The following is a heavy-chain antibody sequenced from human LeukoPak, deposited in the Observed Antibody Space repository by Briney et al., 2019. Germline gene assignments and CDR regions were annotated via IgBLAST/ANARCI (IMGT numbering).Heavy chain of an antibody. D-gene: IGHD3-22*01. Sequence: VASVKVSCKASGYTFTSYAMNWVRQAPGQGLEWMGWINTNTGNSTYAQGFTGRFVFSLDTSVSTAYLQISSLKAEDTAVYYCSRLIDYYDSTGYESFFDYWGQGTLVTVSS. J-gene: IGHJ4*02. CDR2: INTNTGNS. V-gene: IGHV7-4-1*02. CDR3: SRLIDYYDSTGYESFFDY. CDR1: GYTFTSYA.